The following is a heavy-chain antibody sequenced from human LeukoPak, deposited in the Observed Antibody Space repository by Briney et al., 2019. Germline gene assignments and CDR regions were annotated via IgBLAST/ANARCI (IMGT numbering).Heavy chain of an antibody. J-gene: IGHJ5*02. D-gene: IGHD2-2*01. Sequence: ASVKVSCKASGYTFTSYYMHWVRQAPGQGLEWMGIINPSGGSTSYAQKFQGRVTMTRDTSTSTVYMELSSLRSEDTAVYYCTREDIVVVPAAMNHRANQNWFDPWGQGTLVTVSS. V-gene: IGHV1-46*01. CDR1: GYTFTSYY. CDR2: INPSGGST. CDR3: TREDIVVVPAAMNHRANQNWFDP.